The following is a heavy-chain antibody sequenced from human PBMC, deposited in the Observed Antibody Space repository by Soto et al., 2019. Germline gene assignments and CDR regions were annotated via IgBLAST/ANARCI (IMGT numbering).Heavy chain of an antibody. J-gene: IGHJ6*02. Sequence: PGGSLRLSCAASGFTFDDYAMHWVRQAPGKGLEWVSGISWNSGSIGYADSVKGRFTISRDNAKNSLYLQMNSLRAEDTALYYCAKGPGRYYYYGMDVWGQGTTVTVSS. V-gene: IGHV3-9*01. CDR2: ISWNSGSI. CDR3: AKGPGRYYYYGMDV. CDR1: GFTFDDYA. D-gene: IGHD1-26*01.